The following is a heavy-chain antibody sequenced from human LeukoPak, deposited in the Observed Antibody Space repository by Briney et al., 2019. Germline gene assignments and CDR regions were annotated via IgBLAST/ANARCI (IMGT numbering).Heavy chain of an antibody. D-gene: IGHD6-19*01. CDR2: INTNTGNP. V-gene: IGHV7-4-1*02. CDR3: ARDLFDRGFSSGWFHDAFDI. CDR1: GYTFTSYA. Sequence: GASVKVSCKASGYTFTSYAMNWVRQAPGQGLEWMGWINTNTGNPTYAQGFTGRFVFSLDTSVSTAYLQISSLKAEDTAVYYCARDLFDRGFSSGWFHDAFDIWGQGTMVTVSS. J-gene: IGHJ3*02.